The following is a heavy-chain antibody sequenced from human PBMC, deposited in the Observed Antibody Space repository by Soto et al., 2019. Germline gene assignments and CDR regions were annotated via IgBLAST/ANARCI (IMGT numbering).Heavy chain of an antibody. J-gene: IGHJ6*03. D-gene: IGHD6-13*01. CDR1: GGSFSGYY. V-gene: IGHV4-34*01. CDR2: INHSGST. Sequence: SETLSLTCAVYGGSFSGYYWSWIRQPPGKGLEWIGEINHSGSTNYNPSLKSRVTISVDTSKNQFSLKLSSVTAADTAVYYCARGVRIAAAGRYYYYYMDVWGKGTTVTVSS. CDR3: ARGVRIAAAGRYYYYYMDV.